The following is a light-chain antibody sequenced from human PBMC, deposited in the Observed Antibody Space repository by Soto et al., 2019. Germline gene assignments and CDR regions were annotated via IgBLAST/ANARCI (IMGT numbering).Light chain of an antibody. CDR3: QQYNSYSLT. V-gene: IGKV1-5*03. Sequence: DIQMTQSPSTLSASVGDTVTITCGASQSISNWLAWYQQKPGKAPKLLIYKASSLESGVPSRFSGSGSGTEFTLTISSLQPDDFATYYCQQYNSYSLTFGGGTKVEIK. CDR2: KAS. CDR1: QSISNW. J-gene: IGKJ4*01.